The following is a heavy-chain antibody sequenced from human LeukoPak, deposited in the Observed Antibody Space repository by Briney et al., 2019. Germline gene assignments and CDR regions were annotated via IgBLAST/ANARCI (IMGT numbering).Heavy chain of an antibody. J-gene: IGHJ4*02. CDR1: GFTFSSYA. CDR3: ARVRSRRIAAAAPGDY. D-gene: IGHD6-13*01. V-gene: IGHV3-23*01. CDR2: ISGSGGST. Sequence: GGSLRLSCAASGFTFSSYAMSWVRQAPGKGLEWVSAISGSGGSTYYADSVKGRFTISRDNSKNTLYLQMNSLRAEDTAVYYCARVRSRRIAAAAPGDYWGQGTLVTVSS.